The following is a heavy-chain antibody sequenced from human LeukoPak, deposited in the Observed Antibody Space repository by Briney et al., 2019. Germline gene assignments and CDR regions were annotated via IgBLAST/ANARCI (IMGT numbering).Heavy chain of an antibody. CDR3: AKVTAVASTGALDY. D-gene: IGHD6-19*01. CDR2: INSDGSST. J-gene: IGHJ4*02. CDR1: GFTFSSYW. Sequence: GGSLRLSCAASGFTFSSYWMHWVRQAPGKGLVWISRINSDGSSTTYADSVKGRFTISRGNAKNTLYLQMNGLRADDTAVYYCAKVTAVASTGALDYWGQGTLVTVSS. V-gene: IGHV3-74*01.